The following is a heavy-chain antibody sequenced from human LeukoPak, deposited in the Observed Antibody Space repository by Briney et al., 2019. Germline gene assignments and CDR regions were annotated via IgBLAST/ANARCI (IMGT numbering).Heavy chain of an antibody. J-gene: IGHJ4*02. D-gene: IGHD3-22*01. V-gene: IGHV3-23*01. Sequence: GGTLRLSCAASGFTFSSYGMSWVRQAPGKGLEWVSHISGNSGSTYYADSVKGRFTISRDNSKNTLYLQMNSLRAEDTAVYYCANGASFSSGYYLFDYWGQGTLVTVSS. CDR1: GFTFSSYG. CDR3: ANGASFSSGYYLFDY. CDR2: ISGNSGST.